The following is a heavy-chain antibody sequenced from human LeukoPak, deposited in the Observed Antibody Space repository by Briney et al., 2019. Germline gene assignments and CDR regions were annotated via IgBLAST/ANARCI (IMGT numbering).Heavy chain of an antibody. CDR1: GFTFSSYE. J-gene: IGHJ6*03. CDR3: AKDDGWTARLSGYMDV. Sequence: PGGSLRLSCATSGFTFSSYEMNWVRQAPGKGLEWVSYISSSGSTIYYADSVKGRFTISRDNAKNSLYLQINSLRAEDTALYYCAKDDGWTARLSGYMDVWGKGTTVTVPS. V-gene: IGHV3-48*03. CDR2: ISSSGSTI. D-gene: IGHD6-6*01.